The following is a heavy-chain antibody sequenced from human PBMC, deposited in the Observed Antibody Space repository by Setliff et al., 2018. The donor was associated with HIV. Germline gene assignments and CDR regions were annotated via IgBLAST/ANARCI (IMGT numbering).Heavy chain of an antibody. J-gene: IGHJ4*02. D-gene: IGHD5-12*01. CDR3: AKDSSKIVATINGGYFDS. CDR1: GFTFSNYS. Sequence: LRLSCVASGFTFSNYSMNWVRQAPGKGLEWVSYISSSSSTIYYADSVKGRFTISRDNANTSLYLQMNSLRADDTAVYYCAKDSSKIVATINGGYFDSWGQGALVTVSS. V-gene: IGHV3-48*01. CDR2: ISSSSSTI.